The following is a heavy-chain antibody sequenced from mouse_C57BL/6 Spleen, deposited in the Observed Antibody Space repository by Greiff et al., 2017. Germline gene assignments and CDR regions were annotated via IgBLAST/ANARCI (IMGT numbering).Heavy chain of an antibody. D-gene: IGHD1-1*01. J-gene: IGHJ1*03. V-gene: IGHV1-9*01. Sequence: VQLQQSGAELMKPGASVKLSCKATGYTFTGYWIEWVKQRPGHGLEWIGEILPGSGSTNYNEKVKGKATFTADTSSNTASMKLSSLTTEDSAIDYSARSKTTVVATRDFEVWGTGTTVTVSS. CDR1: GYTFTGYW. CDR3: ARSKTTVVATRDFEV. CDR2: ILPGSGST.